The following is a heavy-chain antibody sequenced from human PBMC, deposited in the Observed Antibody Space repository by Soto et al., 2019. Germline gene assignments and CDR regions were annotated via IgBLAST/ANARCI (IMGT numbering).Heavy chain of an antibody. CDR2: INGYNGNT. Sequence: ASVKVSCKASGYTFTTYGISWVRQAPGQGLEWMGWINGYNGNTDYPQKLQGRVTMTTDTSTSTAYMALRSLRSDDTAVYYCAMVDVYVTPSPQDVWGQGTTVTVSS. J-gene: IGHJ6*02. D-gene: IGHD3-16*01. CDR3: AMVDVYVTPSPQDV. CDR1: GYTFTTYG. V-gene: IGHV1-18*01.